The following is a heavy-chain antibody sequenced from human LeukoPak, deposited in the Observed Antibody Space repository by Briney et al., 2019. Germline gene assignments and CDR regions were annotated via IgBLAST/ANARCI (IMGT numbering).Heavy chain of an antibody. CDR3: ANLGGSAYYDFRAFDI. D-gene: IGHD3-3*01. J-gene: IGHJ3*02. CDR2: IFHNGNT. V-gene: IGHV4-39*01. CDR1: GGSISGSSYY. Sequence: PSETLSLTCTVSGGSISGSSYYWGWTRQPPGKGLEWIGTIFHNGNTYYNPSLKSRVTISVDTSKNQFSLKLSSVTAADTAVYYCANLGGSAYYDFRAFDIWGQGTMVTVSS.